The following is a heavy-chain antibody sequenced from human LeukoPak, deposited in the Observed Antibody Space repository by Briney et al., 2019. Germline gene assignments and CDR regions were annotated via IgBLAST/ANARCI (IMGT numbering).Heavy chain of an antibody. CDR3: ATQSSSSGWLDY. Sequence: SETLSLTCTVSGGSISSSSYYWGWIRQPPGKGLEWIGSIYYSGSTYYNPSLKSRVTISVDTSKNQFSLKLSSVTAADTAVYYCATQSSSSGWLDYWGQGTLVTVSS. V-gene: IGHV4-39*07. J-gene: IGHJ4*02. D-gene: IGHD6-19*01. CDR2: IYYSGST. CDR1: GGSISSSSYY.